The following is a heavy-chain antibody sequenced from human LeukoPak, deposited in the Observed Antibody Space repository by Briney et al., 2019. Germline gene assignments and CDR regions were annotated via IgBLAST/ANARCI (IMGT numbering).Heavy chain of an antibody. V-gene: IGHV4-30-4*08. CDR2: AYYSGST. Sequence: SETLSLTCTVSGGSISSGDYYWSWIRQPPGTGLEWIGYAYYSGSTYYNPSLKSRVTISVDTSKNQFSLKLSSVTAADTAVYYCARGGVYCSSTSCRDYWGQGTLVTVSS. D-gene: IGHD2-2*01. J-gene: IGHJ4*02. CDR3: ARGGVYCSSTSCRDY. CDR1: GGSISSGDYY.